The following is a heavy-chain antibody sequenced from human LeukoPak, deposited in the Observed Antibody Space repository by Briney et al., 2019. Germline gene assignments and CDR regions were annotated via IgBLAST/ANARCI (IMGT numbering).Heavy chain of an antibody. J-gene: IGHJ3*02. CDR3: ARDGRGDYVRAFDI. V-gene: IGHV3-30*04. D-gene: IGHD4-17*01. CDR1: GFTFSSYA. Sequence: GGSLRLSCAASGFTFSSYAMHWVRQAPGKGLEWVAVISYNGKNKYYADSVKGRFTISRDNPRNTLYLQMNSLRAEDTAVYYCARDGRGDYVRAFDIWGQGTIVTVSS. CDR2: ISYNGKNK.